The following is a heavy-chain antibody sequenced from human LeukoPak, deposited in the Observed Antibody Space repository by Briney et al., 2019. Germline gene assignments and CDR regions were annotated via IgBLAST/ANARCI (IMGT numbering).Heavy chain of an antibody. Sequence: SEALSLTCAVSGGSISSGAYSWSWIRQPPGKGLEWIGSIYYSGSTYYNPSLKSRVTISVDTSKNQFSLKLSSVTAADTAVYYCARGSCSSTSCYGGLGYYYYYMDVWGKGTTVTVSS. V-gene: IGHV4-39*07. CDR2: IYYSGST. D-gene: IGHD2-2*01. J-gene: IGHJ6*03. CDR3: ARGSCSSTSCYGGLGYYYYYMDV. CDR1: GGSISSGAYS.